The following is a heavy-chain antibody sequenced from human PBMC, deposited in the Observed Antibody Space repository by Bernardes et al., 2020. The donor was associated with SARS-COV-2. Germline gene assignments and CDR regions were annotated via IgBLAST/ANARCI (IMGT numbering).Heavy chain of an antibody. CDR2: INHSGST. Sequence: SETLSLTCAVYGGSFSGYYWSWIRQPPGKGLEWIGEINHSGSTNYNPSLKSRVTISVDTSKNQFSLKLSSVTAADTAVYYCARDSTYDYVWGSQTVDWGQGTLVTVSS. J-gene: IGHJ4*02. D-gene: IGHD3-16*01. CDR1: GGSFSGYY. CDR3: ARDSTYDYVWGSQTVD. V-gene: IGHV4-34*01.